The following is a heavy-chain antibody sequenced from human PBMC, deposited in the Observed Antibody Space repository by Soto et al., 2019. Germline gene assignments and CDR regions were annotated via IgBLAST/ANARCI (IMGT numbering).Heavy chain of an antibody. J-gene: IGHJ6*02. Sequence: PSETLSLTCTVSGGSVSSGSYYWSWIRQPPGKGMEWIGYIYYSGSTNYNPSLKSRVTISVDTSKNQFSLKLSSVTAADTAVYYCARDLRVGATSNYYYYGMDVWGQGTTVTVSS. CDR3: ARDLRVGATSNYYYYGMDV. CDR1: GGSVSSGSYY. V-gene: IGHV4-61*01. D-gene: IGHD1-26*01. CDR2: IYYSGST.